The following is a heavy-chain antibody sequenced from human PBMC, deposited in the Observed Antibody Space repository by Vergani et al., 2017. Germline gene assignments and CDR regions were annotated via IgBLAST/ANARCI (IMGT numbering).Heavy chain of an antibody. J-gene: IGHJ4*01. CDR3: TRSECSGTTCYGHYFDL. V-gene: IGHV3-66*02. D-gene: IGHD2-15*01. CDR1: GFTFGDYT. CDR2: IKSDGRT. Sequence: VQILQSGGGVVQPGGSLRLSCTLSGFTFGDYTMNWVRQAPGKGLEWVSVIKSDGRTSYAESVRGRFTISRDTSRNAFYLQMNILRVEDTGVYYCTRSECSGTTCYGHYFDLWGHGILVTVSS.